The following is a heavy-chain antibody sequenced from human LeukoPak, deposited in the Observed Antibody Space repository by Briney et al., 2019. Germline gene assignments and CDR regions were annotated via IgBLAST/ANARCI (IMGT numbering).Heavy chain of an antibody. CDR2: IWYDGSNK. CDR3: ARAMGSSWQGSIYYFDY. CDR1: GFTFSSYG. J-gene: IGHJ4*02. Sequence: PGRSLRLSCAASGFTFSSYGMHWVRQAPGKGLEWVAVIWYDGSNKYYADSVKGRFTISRDNSKNTLYLQMNSLRAEDTAVYYCARAMGSSWQGSIYYFDYWGQGTLVTVSS. V-gene: IGHV3-33*01. D-gene: IGHD6-13*01.